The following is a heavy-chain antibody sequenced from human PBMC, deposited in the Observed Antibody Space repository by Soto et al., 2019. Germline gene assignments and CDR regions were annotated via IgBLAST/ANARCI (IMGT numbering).Heavy chain of an antibody. J-gene: IGHJ5*02. CDR1: GGSISSYY. Sequence: SETLSLTCTVSGGSISSYYWSWIRQPPGKGLEWIGYIYYSGSTNYNPSLKSRVTISVDTSKNQFSLKLSSVTAADTAVYYCARVVRRIAEAGTWWFDPWGQGTLVTVSS. CDR2: IYYSGST. CDR3: ARVVRRIAEAGTWWFDP. D-gene: IGHD6-13*01. V-gene: IGHV4-59*01.